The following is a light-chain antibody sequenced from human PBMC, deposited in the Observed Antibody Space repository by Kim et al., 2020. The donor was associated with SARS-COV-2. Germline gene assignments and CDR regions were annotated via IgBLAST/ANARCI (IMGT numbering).Light chain of an antibody. CDR1: SSNIGSNN. Sequence: QSVLTQPPSASGTPGQRVTISCSGSSSNIGSNNVVCYQQFPGAAPNVLIHSNNQRPSGIPDRFSGSRSGTSASLAISGLQSGDEADYYCAVWDDSLKQGVFGGGTQLTVL. CDR3: AVWDDSLKQGV. V-gene: IGLV1-44*01. CDR2: SNN. J-gene: IGLJ3*02.